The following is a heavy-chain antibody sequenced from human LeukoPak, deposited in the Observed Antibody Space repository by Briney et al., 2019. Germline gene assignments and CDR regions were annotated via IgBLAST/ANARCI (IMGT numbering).Heavy chain of an antibody. D-gene: IGHD1-26*01. J-gene: IGHJ4*02. CDR3: ARVSRGSYRYYFDY. V-gene: IGHV1-18*01. Sequence: ASVKVSCKASGYTFTSYGISWVRQAPGQGLEWMGWISAYNGNTNYAQKLQGRVTMTTDTSTSTAHMELRSLRSDDTAVYYCARVSRGSYRYYFDYWGQGTLVTVSS. CDR2: ISAYNGNT. CDR1: GYTFTSYG.